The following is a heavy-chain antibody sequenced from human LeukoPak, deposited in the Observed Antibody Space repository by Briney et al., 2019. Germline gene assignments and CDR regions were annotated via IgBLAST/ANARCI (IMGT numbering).Heavy chain of an antibody. CDR2: IKQDGSEK. CDR1: GFTFSSYW. Sequence: GGSLRLSCAASGFTFSSYWMSWVRQAPGKGLEWVANIKQDGSEKYYVDSVKGRFTISRDNAKNSLYLQMNSLRAKDTAVYYCAELGITMIGGVWGKGTTVTISS. D-gene: IGHD3-10*02. CDR3: AELGITMIGGV. J-gene: IGHJ6*04. V-gene: IGHV3-7*01.